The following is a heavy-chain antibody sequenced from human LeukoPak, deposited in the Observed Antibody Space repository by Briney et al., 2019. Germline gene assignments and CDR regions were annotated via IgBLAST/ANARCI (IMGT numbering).Heavy chain of an antibody. CDR3: ARLGSGYSYGYSYFDY. CDR2: IYYSGNT. V-gene: IGHV4-39*01. D-gene: IGHD5-18*01. Sequence: SGTLSLTCAVSGGSISSSSYYWGWIRQPPGKGLEWIGSIYYSGNTYYSPSLKSRVTMSVDTSRNQFSLKLSSVTAADTAVYYCARLGSGYSYGYSYFDYWGQGTLVTVSS. J-gene: IGHJ4*02. CDR1: GGSISSSSYY.